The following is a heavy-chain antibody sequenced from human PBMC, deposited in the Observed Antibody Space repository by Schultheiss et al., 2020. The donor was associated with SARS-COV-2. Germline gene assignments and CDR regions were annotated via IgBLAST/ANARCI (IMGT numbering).Heavy chain of an antibody. D-gene: IGHD4-23*01. CDR3: ARYDYGGHFDY. Sequence: SQTLSLTCAVYGGSFSGYYWSWIRQPAGKGLEWIGYIYYSGSTYYNPSLKSRVTISVDTSKNQFSLKLSSVTAADTAVYYCARYDYGGHFDYWGQGTLVTVSS. J-gene: IGHJ4*02. V-gene: IGHV4-59*06. CDR1: GGSFSGYY. CDR2: IYYSGST.